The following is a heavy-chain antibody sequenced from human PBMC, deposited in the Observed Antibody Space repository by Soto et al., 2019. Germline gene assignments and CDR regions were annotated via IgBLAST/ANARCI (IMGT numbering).Heavy chain of an antibody. CDR3: ARSEEDSDYYYYGMDV. CDR2: TYYRSRWYS. V-gene: IGHV6-1*01. CDR1: GDTVSSNSVA. J-gene: IGHJ6*02. D-gene: IGHD2-15*01. Sequence: QTVSLTCVGSGDTVSSNSVAWNWVRQSPSRGLEWLGRTYYRSRWYSDYAVSVRSRIDINADTSKNQVSLQLNSVTPEDTAVYYCARSEEDSDYYYYGMDVWGQGTTVTVSS.